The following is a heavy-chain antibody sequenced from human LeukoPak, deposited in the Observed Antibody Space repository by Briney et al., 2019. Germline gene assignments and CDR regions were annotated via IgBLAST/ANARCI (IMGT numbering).Heavy chain of an antibody. Sequence: SETLSLTSTVSGGSIRSYYWSWIRQPPGKGLEWIGYIYYSGNTNYNPSLKRRVTISVDTSKNQFSLKLSSVTAADTAVYYCARVRYSSGWYPFDYWGQGTLVTVSS. CDR2: IYYSGNT. V-gene: IGHV4-59*01. CDR1: GGSIRSYY. D-gene: IGHD6-19*01. J-gene: IGHJ4*02. CDR3: ARVRYSSGWYPFDY.